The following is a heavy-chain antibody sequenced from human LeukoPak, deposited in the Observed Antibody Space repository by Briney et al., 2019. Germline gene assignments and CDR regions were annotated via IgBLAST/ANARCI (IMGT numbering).Heavy chain of an antibody. J-gene: IGHJ4*02. V-gene: IGHV4-59*13. D-gene: IGHD3-3*01. CDR3: ARGRHNYDFWSGYYPYFDY. CDR2: IYYSGST. CDR1: GGSISSYY. Sequence: PSETLSLTCTVSGGSISSYYWSWIRQPPGKGLEWIGYIYYSGSTNYNPSLKSRVTISVYTSKNQFSLKLSSVTAADPAVYCCARGRHNYDFWSGYYPYFDYWGQGTLVTVSS.